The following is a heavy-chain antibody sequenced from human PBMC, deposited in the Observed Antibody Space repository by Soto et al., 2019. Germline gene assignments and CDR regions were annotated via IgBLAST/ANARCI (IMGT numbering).Heavy chain of an antibody. CDR2: ISYDGSNK. V-gene: IGHV3-30-3*01. CDR3: ASLEFYYYDSSGPFDY. Sequence: PGGSLRLSCAASGFTFSSYAMHWVRQAPGKGLEWVAVISYDGSNKYYADSVKGRFTISRDNSKNTLYLQMNSLRAEDTAVYYCASLEFYYYDSSGPFDYWGQGTLVTVSS. J-gene: IGHJ4*02. CDR1: GFTFSSYA. D-gene: IGHD3-22*01.